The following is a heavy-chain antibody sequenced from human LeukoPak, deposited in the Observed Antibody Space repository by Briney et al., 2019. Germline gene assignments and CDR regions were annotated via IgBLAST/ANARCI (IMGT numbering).Heavy chain of an antibody. Sequence: GGSLRLSCAVSRFTFSDCRMRWVRQAPGKGLEGVAAINKDESEKRYVDSVKGRFTISRDNARNSVYLQMTSLGAEDTAVYYCATYTQHFGAPGGADYWGLGTLVTVSS. CDR2: INKDESEK. CDR3: ATYTQHFGAPGGADY. J-gene: IGHJ4*02. CDR1: RFTFSDCR. V-gene: IGHV3-7*01. D-gene: IGHD2-8*02.